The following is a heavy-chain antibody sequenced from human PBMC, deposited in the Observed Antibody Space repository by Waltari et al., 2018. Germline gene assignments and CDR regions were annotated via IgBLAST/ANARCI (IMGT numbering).Heavy chain of an antibody. D-gene: IGHD4-17*01. Sequence: QVQLVQSGAEVKKPGSSVKVSCKASGGTFSSYAISWVRQAPGQGLEWMGGIIPILGIANYAQKFQGRVTITADESTSTAYMELSSLRSEDTAVYYCARDLIGHDYGGKGEDWFDPWGQGTLVTVSS. V-gene: IGHV1-69*04. CDR2: IIPILGIA. J-gene: IGHJ5*02. CDR3: ARDLIGHDYGGKGEDWFDP. CDR1: GGTFSSYA.